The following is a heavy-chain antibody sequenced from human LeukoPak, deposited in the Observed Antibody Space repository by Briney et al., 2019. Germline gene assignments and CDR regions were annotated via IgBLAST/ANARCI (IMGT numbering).Heavy chain of an antibody. D-gene: IGHD3-10*01. CDR3: ARAVYYSNYLGY. J-gene: IGHJ4*01. Sequence: GGSLRLSCAASGFTFDDYAMHWVRQAPGKGLEWVSLISGDGGSTYYADSVKGRFTISRDNAKNTLYLQMNSLRAEDTAMCYCARAVYYSNYLGYWGQGTLVTVSS. V-gene: IGHV3-43*02. CDR2: ISGDGGST. CDR1: GFTFDDYA.